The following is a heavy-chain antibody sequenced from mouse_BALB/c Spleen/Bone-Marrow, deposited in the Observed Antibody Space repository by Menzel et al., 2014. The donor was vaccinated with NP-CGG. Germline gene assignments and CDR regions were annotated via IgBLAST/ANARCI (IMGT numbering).Heavy chain of an antibody. CDR2: IDPSDSKT. V-gene: IGHV1-69*02. J-gene: IGHJ3*01. Sequence: LQESGAELVKPGAPVKLSCKASGYTFTDYWMNWVKQRPGRGLEWIGRIDPSDSKTHYNQKFKDKATLTVDKSSTTAYIQLSNLTSEDSAVYYCARTAYWGQGTLVTVSA. CDR1: GYTFTDYW. CDR3: ARTAY.